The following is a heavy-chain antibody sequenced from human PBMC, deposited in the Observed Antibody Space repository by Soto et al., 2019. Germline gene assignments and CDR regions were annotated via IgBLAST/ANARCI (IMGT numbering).Heavy chain of an antibody. D-gene: IGHD4-17*01. J-gene: IGHJ6*03. CDR1: GFTFSSYS. V-gene: IGHV3-48*01. CDR3: ARDQVLHGYGDYVDHYDYMDV. Sequence: EVQLVESGGGLVQPGGSLRLSCAASGFTFSSYSMNWVRQAPGKGLEWVADISSSSSTIYYADSVKGRFTISGDNAKNTQNLHMNRLRAEDTAVYYCARDQVLHGYGDYVDHYDYMDVWGKGTTVTVSS. CDR2: ISSSSSTI.